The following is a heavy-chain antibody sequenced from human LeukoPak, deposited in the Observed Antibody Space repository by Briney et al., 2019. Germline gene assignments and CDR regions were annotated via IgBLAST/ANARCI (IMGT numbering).Heavy chain of an antibody. CDR3: ARAVRGAWFDP. V-gene: IGHV1-46*01. J-gene: IGHJ5*02. Sequence: GASVKVSCKASGYTFTGYYMHWVRQAPGQGLEWMGIINPSGGSTSYAQKFQGRVTMTRDTSTSTVYMELSSLRSEDTPVYYCARAVRGAWFDPWGQGTLVTVSS. D-gene: IGHD4-17*01. CDR1: GYTFTGYY. CDR2: INPSGGST.